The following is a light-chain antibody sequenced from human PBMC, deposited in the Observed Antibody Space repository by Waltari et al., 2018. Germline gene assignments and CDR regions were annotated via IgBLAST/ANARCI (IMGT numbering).Light chain of an antibody. J-gene: IGLJ2*01. CDR3: SSYTSSSTSVV. Sequence: QSALTQPASVSGSPGQSITISCTGPSRDVGGYNYVSWYQQHPGKAPKLMIYDVSKRPSGVSNRFSGSKSGNTASLTISGLQAEDEADYYCSSYTSSSTSVVFGGGTKLTVL. CDR1: SRDVGGYNY. CDR2: DVS. V-gene: IGLV2-14*01.